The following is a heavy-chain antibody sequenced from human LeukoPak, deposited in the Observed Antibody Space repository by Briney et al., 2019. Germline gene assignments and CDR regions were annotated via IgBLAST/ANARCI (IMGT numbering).Heavy chain of an antibody. CDR1: GYTFTGYY. J-gene: IGHJ5*02. CDR3: ARRTSYSSSWYGGSNWFDP. Sequence: ASVKVSCKASGYTFTGYYMHWVRQAPGQGLEWMGWINPNSGGTNYAQKFQGRVTMTRDTSISTAYMELSRLRSDDTAAYYCARRTSYSSSWYGGSNWFDPWGQGTLVTVSS. D-gene: IGHD6-13*01. V-gene: IGHV1-2*02. CDR2: INPNSGGT.